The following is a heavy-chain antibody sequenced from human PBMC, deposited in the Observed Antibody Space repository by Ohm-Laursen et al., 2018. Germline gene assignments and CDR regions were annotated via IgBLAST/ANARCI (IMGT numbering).Heavy chain of an antibody. V-gene: IGHV3-48*04. D-gene: IGHD3-10*01. CDR2: ISSSGSTI. J-gene: IGHJ4*02. Sequence: SLRLSCAASGFTFSSYWMNWVRQAPGKGLEWVSYISSSGSTIYYADSVKGRFTISRDNAKDSLFLQMNSLRAEDTAVYYCARDSSGSGGDSDYWGQGTMVTVSS. CDR3: ARDSSGSGGDSDY. CDR1: GFTFSSYW.